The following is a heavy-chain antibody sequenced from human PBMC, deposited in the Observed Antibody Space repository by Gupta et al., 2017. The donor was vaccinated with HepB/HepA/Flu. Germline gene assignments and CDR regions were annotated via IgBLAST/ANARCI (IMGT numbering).Heavy chain of an antibody. CDR3: ASKMKTSKAFDV. D-gene: IGHD5-24*01. J-gene: IGHJ3*01. CDR1: GFFFSGYE. Sequence: QMVESGGGSVQPGGSLRLSCAASGFFFSGYEMTWVRQAPGKGLEWISYISTSGANTKYAASVEGRFTISRDNAKNSLYLQMTNLRGDDTATYYCASKMKTSKAFDVCGQGAEVTVS. CDR2: ISTSGANT. V-gene: IGHV3-48*03.